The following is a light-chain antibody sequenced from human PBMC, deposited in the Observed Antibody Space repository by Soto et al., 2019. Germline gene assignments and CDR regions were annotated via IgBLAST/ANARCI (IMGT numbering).Light chain of an antibody. V-gene: IGLV1-44*01. J-gene: IGLJ2*01. CDR3: AAWDGSLNVVV. CDR2: TNT. Sequence: QSALTQPPSASGTPGKRVTISCSGSTSNIGTNPVTWYQHLPGTAPKLLIYTNTQRPSGVPDRFSGSKSGTSASLAVSGLQSEDEGDYYCAAWDGSLNVVVFGGGTKLTVL. CDR1: TSNIGTNP.